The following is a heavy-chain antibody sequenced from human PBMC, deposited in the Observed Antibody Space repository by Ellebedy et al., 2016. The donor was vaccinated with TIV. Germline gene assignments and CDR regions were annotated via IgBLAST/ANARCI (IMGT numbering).Heavy chain of an antibody. CDR1: RGSISSYY. J-gene: IGHJ5*02. D-gene: IGHD4-17*01. V-gene: IGHV4-59*08. CDR2: IHYSGST. CDR3: ARRVTMTRRVSLSWFDP. Sequence: SETLSLTCTVSRGSISSYYWSWIRQPPGKGLEWIGYIHYSGSTNYNPALESRVTMSVDSSKNQVSLKLKSVTAADTAVYYCARRVTMTRRVSLSWFDPWGQGILVTVSS.